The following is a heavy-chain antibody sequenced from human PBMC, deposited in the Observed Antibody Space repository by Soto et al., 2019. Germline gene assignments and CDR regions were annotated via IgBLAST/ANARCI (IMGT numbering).Heavy chain of an antibody. CDR3: AKSPETVHIVGARYFQH. Sequence: EVQLLESGGGLVQPGGSLRLSCAASGFTFSSHAMSWVRQAPGKGLECVSVISGSGGSTYLPDSVKGRFTISRDNFKTTLYLQMNSLRAEDTAVYYCAKSPETVHIVGARYFQHWGQGTLVSVSS. CDR2: ISGSGGST. CDR1: GFTFSSHA. V-gene: IGHV3-23*01. D-gene: IGHD1-26*01. J-gene: IGHJ1*01.